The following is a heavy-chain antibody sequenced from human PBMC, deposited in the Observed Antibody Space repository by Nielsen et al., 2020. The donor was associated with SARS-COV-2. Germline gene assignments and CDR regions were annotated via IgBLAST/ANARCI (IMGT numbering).Heavy chain of an antibody. J-gene: IGHJ4*02. Sequence: SETLSLTCAVSGGSISSGGYSWSWIRQPPGKGLEWIGEINHSGSTNYNPSLKSRVTISVDTSKNQFSLKLSSVTAADTAVYYCARGLWRYQDWGQGTLVTVSS. CDR2: INHSGST. V-gene: IGHV4-30-2*01. CDR1: GGSISSGGYS. D-gene: IGHD3-9*01. CDR3: ARGLWRYQD.